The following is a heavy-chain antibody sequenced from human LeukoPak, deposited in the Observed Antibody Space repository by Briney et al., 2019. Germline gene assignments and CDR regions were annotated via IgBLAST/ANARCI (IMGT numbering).Heavy chain of an antibody. J-gene: IGHJ4*02. V-gene: IGHV3-73*01. CDR3: ARSVKTTLYYFDY. Sequence: PGGSLRLSCAASGFTFSGSAMHWVRQASGKGLEWVGRIRSKANSYATVYAASVKGRFTISRDDSKNTAYLQMNSLKTEDTAVYYCARSVKTTLYYFDYWGQGTLVTVSS. CDR1: GFTFSGSA. D-gene: IGHD1-14*01. CDR2: IRSKANSYAT.